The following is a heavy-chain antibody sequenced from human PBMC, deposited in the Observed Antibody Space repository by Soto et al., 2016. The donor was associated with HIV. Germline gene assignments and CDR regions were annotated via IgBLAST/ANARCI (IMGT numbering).Heavy chain of an antibody. Sequence: QVQLVQSGAEVKRPGASVNVSCKAFGYTFTRNSIHWVRQAPGQGLEWMGIMVPSDGSTSYPQKFQGRVSMTRDTSTSTVYMHFSSLRSEDTAIYYCIRASGAQAGFDPWGQGTLVTVSS. V-gene: IGHV1-46*03. D-gene: IGHD7-27*01. CDR2: MVPSDGST. CDR3: IRASGAQAGFDP. J-gene: IGHJ5*02. CDR1: GYTFTRNS.